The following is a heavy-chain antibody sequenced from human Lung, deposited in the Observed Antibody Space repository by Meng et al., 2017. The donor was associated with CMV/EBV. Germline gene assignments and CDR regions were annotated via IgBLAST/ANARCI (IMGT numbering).Heavy chain of an antibody. D-gene: IGHD5-18*01. CDR1: AYTFPSNA. V-gene: IGHV7-4-1*02. Sequence: QGHMLQFGSALTQPGAKVKGSGRPFAYTFPSNAINWVRQAPGQGPDWMGWIDPNTGNPTYDQGFTGRFVFSLDTSVSTAYLQINSLRADDTAVYYCARDSPLDGYSLLDYWGQGTLVTVSS. J-gene: IGHJ4*02. CDR2: IDPNTGNP. CDR3: ARDSPLDGYSLLDY.